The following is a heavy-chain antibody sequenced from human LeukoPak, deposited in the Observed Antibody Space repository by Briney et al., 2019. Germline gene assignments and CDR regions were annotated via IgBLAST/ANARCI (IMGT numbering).Heavy chain of an antibody. Sequence: GKSLRLSCAASGFTFDDYGMSWVRQAPGKGLEWVSGINWNGGSTGYADSVKGRFTISRDNAKNSLYLQMNSLRAEDTALYYCARGIAAAGHNWFDPWGQGTLVTVSS. CDR3: ARGIAAAGHNWFDP. J-gene: IGHJ5*02. CDR2: INWNGGST. CDR1: GFTFDDYG. V-gene: IGHV3-20*04. D-gene: IGHD6-13*01.